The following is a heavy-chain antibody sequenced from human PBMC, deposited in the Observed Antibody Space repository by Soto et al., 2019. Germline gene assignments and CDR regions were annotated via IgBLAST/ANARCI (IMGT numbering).Heavy chain of an antibody. V-gene: IGHV3-33*01. D-gene: IGHD2-15*01. CDR2: IWYDGSNK. J-gene: IGHJ4*02. CDR3: ARDRGYCSGGSCYPSYFDN. Sequence: GGSLRLSCAAAGFTFSSCGMHWVRQAPGKGLEWVAVIWYDGSNKYYVDSVKGRFTISRDNSKNILYLQMDSLRTEDTAVYFCARDRGYCSGGSCYPSYFDNWGQGTLVTVSS. CDR1: GFTFSSCG.